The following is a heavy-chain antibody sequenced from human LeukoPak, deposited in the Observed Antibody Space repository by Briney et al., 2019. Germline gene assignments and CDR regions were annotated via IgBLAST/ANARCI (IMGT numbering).Heavy chain of an antibody. D-gene: IGHD5-18*01. CDR1: GFTFSSYA. Sequence: PGGSLTLSCAASGFTFSSYAMGWVRQAPGKGLEWVSAITASGGNTYYADSVKGRFTISRDNSKNTLYLQVNSLRAEDAAVYYCAKGNGYSYGRYYFDYWGQGTLVTVSS. J-gene: IGHJ4*02. V-gene: IGHV3-23*01. CDR2: ITASGGNT. CDR3: AKGNGYSYGRYYFDY.